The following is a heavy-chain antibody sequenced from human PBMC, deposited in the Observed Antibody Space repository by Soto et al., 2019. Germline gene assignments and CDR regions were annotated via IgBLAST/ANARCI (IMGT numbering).Heavy chain of an antibody. CDR2: ISGSGGST. D-gene: IGHD1-7*01. V-gene: IGHV3-23*01. CDR1: GFTFSSYA. CDR3: ANSWYNWNYVPPGGYYYGMDV. J-gene: IGHJ6*02. Sequence: GGSLRLSCAASGFTFSSYAMSWVRQAPGKGLEWVSAISGSGGSTYYADSVKGRFTISRDNSKNTLYLQMNSLRAEDTAVYYCANSWYNWNYVPPGGYYYGMDVWGQGTTVTVSS.